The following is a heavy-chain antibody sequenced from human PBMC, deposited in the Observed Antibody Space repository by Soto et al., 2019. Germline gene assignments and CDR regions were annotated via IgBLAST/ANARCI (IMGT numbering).Heavy chain of an antibody. CDR1: GYTFTGYY. CDR3: ARDQIAVAGYYYYGMDV. CDR2: INPNSGGT. D-gene: IGHD6-19*01. Sequence: QVQLVQSGAEVKKPGASVKVSCKASGYTFTGYYMHWVRQAPGQGLEWMGWINPNSGGTNYAQKVQGWVTMTRDTSISTAYMELSRLRSDDTAVYYCARDQIAVAGYYYYGMDVWGQGTTVTVSS. V-gene: IGHV1-2*04. J-gene: IGHJ6*02.